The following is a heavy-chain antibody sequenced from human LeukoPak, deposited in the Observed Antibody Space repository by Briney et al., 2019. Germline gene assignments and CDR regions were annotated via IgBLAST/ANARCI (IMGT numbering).Heavy chain of an antibody. D-gene: IGHD1-26*01. V-gene: IGHV3-30*18. Sequence: PGRSLRLSCAASGFTFSTYGLQWVRQAPGKGLEWVSITSYDGSNKYYADSVKGRFTISRDNSKNTLYLQMNSLRAEDTAVYYCAKSPLLSMTTTYGVDVWGQGTTVTVSS. CDR3: AKSPLLSMTTTYGVDV. J-gene: IGHJ6*02. CDR1: GFTFSTYG. CDR2: TSYDGSNK.